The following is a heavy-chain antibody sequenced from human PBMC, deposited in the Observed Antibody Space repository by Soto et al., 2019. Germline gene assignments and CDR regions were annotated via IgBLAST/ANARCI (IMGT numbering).Heavy chain of an antibody. Sequence: EVQLLESGGGLVQPGGSLRLSCAASGFTFSSYVMSWVRQAPGKGLDWVSAISGSGGSTYYADSVKGRFTISRDNSKNTLYLQMNSLRADDTAVYYCAKTLYYYDSSGYQWGQGTLVTVSS. CDR3: AKTLYYYDSSGYQ. D-gene: IGHD3-22*01. V-gene: IGHV3-23*01. CDR1: GFTFSSYV. J-gene: IGHJ4*02. CDR2: ISGSGGST.